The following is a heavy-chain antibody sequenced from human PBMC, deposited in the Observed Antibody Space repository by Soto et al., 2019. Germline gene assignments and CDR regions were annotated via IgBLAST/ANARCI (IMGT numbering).Heavy chain of an antibody. CDR3: ARESIIMVRGVSDYYYYGMDV. Sequence: WASVKVSCKASGGTFSSYTISWVRQAPGQGLEWMGRIIPTLDIANYAQKFQGRVTITADKSTSTAYMELSSLRSEDTAVYYCARESIIMVRGVSDYYYYGMDVWGQGTTVTVSS. CDR1: GGTFSSYT. D-gene: IGHD3-10*01. CDR2: IIPTLDIA. J-gene: IGHJ6*02. V-gene: IGHV1-69*04.